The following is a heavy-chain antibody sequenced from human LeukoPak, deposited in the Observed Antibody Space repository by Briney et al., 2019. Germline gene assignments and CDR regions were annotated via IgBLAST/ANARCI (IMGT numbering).Heavy chain of an antibody. CDR2: INPNGGST. Sequence: GASVKVSCKSSGYTFTSYYMYWVRKAPGQGLEWMAIINPNGGSTSYAQKFQGRVTMTRDTSTSTVYMELSSLRSEDTAVYYCARDSGMVRGTVDYWGQGTLVTVSS. CDR1: GYTFTSYY. J-gene: IGHJ4*02. D-gene: IGHD3-10*01. CDR3: ARDSGMVRGTVDY. V-gene: IGHV1-46*01.